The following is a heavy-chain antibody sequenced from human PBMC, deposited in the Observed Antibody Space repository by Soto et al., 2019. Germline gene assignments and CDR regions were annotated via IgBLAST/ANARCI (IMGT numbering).Heavy chain of an antibody. J-gene: IGHJ6*03. CDR1: GYTFTSYG. V-gene: IGHV1-18*01. CDR2: ISAYNGNT. Sequence: ASVKVSCKASGYTFTSYGISWVRQAPGQGLEWMGWISAYNGNTNYAQKLQGRVTMTTDTSTSTAYMELRSLRSDDTAVYYCARDWSGDWNVGNYYYYYMDVWGKGTTVTVSS. D-gene: IGHD1-1*01. CDR3: ARDWSGDWNVGNYYYYYMDV.